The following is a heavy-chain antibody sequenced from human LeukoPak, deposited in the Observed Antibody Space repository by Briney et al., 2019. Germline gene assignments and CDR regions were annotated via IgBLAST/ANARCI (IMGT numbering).Heavy chain of an antibody. CDR3: AREHRWLVLDAFDI. J-gene: IGHJ3*02. CDR1: GFTFSSYA. D-gene: IGHD6-19*01. CDR2: ISDSSDIT. Sequence: GGSLRLSCAASGFTFSSYAMSWVRQAPGKGLEWVSAISDSSDITHYTDSVKGRFTISRDNSKNTLYLQTNSLRAEDTAVYYCAREHRWLVLDAFDIWGQGTMVTVSS. V-gene: IGHV3-23*01.